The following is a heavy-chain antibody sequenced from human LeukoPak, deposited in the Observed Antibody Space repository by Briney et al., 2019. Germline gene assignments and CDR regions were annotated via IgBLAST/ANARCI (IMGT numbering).Heavy chain of an antibody. CDR1: GFTFSSYS. J-gene: IGHJ4*02. D-gene: IGHD1-14*01. V-gene: IGHV3-48*01. CDR2: ISSGSDII. CDR3: ARRTE. Sequence: PGGSLRLSCAASGFTFSSYSMNWVRQAPGKGLEWVSYISSGSDIIHYADSVKGRFTISRDNAKNSLYLQMNNLRAEDTAVYYCARRTEWGQGTLVTVSS.